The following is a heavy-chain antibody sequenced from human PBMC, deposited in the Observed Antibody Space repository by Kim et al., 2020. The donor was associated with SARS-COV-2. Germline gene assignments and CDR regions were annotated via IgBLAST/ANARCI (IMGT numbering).Heavy chain of an antibody. CDR3: ARDTLNDIRDTLWRYFDL. V-gene: IGHV3-30*04. Sequence: GWSLRLSCAASGFTFSSYAMHWVRQAPGKGLEWVAVISYDGSNKYYADSVKGRFTISRDNSKNTLYLQMNSLRAEDTAVYYCARDTLNDIRDTLWRYFDLWGRGTLVTVSS. CDR1: GFTFSSYA. D-gene: IGHD3-9*01. J-gene: IGHJ2*01. CDR2: ISYDGSNK.